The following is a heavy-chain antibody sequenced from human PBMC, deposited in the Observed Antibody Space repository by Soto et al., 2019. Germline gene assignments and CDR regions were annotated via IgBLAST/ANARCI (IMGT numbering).Heavy chain of an antibody. Sequence: GGSLRLSCAASGFTFSSYWMSWVRQAPGKGLEWVANIKQDGSEKYYVDSVKGRFTISRDNAKNSLYLQMNSLRAEDTAVYYGARGPGGDFWSGYYFDYWGQGTLVTVSS. V-gene: IGHV3-7*01. CDR1: GFTFSSYW. CDR3: ARGPGGDFWSGYYFDY. D-gene: IGHD3-3*01. J-gene: IGHJ4*02. CDR2: IKQDGSEK.